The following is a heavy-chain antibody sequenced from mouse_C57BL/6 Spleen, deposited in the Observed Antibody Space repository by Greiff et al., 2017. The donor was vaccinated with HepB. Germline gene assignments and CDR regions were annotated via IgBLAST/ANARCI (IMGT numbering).Heavy chain of an antibody. V-gene: IGHV1-18*01. J-gene: IGHJ2*01. D-gene: IGHD1-1*01. Sequence: VQLQQSGPELVKPGASVKIPCKASGYTFTDYNMDWVKQSHGKSLEWIGDINPNNGGTIYNQKFKGKATLTVDKSSSTAYMELRSLTSEDTAVYYCAREDGSSPYYFDYWGQGTTLTVSS. CDR2: INPNNGGT. CDR1: GYTFTDYN. CDR3: AREDGSSPYYFDY.